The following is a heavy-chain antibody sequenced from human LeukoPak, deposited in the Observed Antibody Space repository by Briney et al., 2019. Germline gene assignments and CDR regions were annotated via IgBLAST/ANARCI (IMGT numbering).Heavy chain of an antibody. J-gene: IGHJ4*02. CDR1: GYTFINYG. CDR3: ARDPPITMVRGVPLSDY. Sequence: GASVKVSCKASGYTFINYGISWVRQAPGQGLEWMGWISAHNGHTDYAQKLQGRVTMTTDTSTSTAYMELRSLRSDDTAVYYCARDPPITMVRGVPLSDYWGQGTLVTVSS. V-gene: IGHV1-18*01. D-gene: IGHD3-10*01. CDR2: ISAHNGHT.